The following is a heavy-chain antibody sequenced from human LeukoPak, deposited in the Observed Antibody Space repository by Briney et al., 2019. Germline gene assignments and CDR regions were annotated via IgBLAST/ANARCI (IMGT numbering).Heavy chain of an antibody. CDR1: GGSISSGDYS. CDR2: IYYSGST. J-gene: IGHJ3*02. D-gene: IGHD3-22*01. Sequence: TTSQTLSLTCTVSGGSISSGDYSWSWIRQPPGKGLEWIGYIYYSGSTNYNPSLKSRVTISVDTSKNQFSLKLSSVTAADTAVYYCARRGYYYDSSGPWPPVGVAFDIWGQGTMVTVSS. V-gene: IGHV4-30-4*01. CDR3: ARRGYYYDSSGPWPPVGVAFDI.